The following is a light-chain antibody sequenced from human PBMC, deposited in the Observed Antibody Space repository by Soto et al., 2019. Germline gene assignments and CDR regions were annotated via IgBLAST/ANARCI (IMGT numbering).Light chain of an antibody. V-gene: IGKV1-5*03. Sequence: DILMAQSPSTLSGSVGDRVTIPCRASQTISSWLAWYQQKPGKAPKLLIYKASTLKSGVPSRFSGSGSGTEFTLTISSLQPDDFATYYCQHYNSYSEAFGQGTKVDIK. CDR1: QTISSW. CDR2: KAS. J-gene: IGKJ1*01. CDR3: QHYNSYSEA.